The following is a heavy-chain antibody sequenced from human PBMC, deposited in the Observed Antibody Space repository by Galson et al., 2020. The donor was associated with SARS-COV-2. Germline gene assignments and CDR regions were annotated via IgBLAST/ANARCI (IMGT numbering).Heavy chain of an antibody. V-gene: IGHV4-61*02. CDR2: FYISGST. D-gene: IGHD4-17*01. CDR3: ARVRGDYADDY. Sequence: SETLSLTCTVSGGSISSGSYYWSWIRPPAGRGLEWIGRFYISGSTNYNPSLKSRVSISVDTSKNQFFLKLTSVTAADTAVYYCARVRGDYADDYWGQGTLVTVSS. CDR1: GGSISSGSYY. J-gene: IGHJ4*02.